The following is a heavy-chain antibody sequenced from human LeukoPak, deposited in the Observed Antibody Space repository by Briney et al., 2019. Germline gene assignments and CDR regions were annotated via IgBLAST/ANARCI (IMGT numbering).Heavy chain of an antibody. V-gene: IGHV3-66*01. J-gene: IGHJ4*02. CDR1: GGSISNSRYY. CDR3: ARSQGQHPVGATGY. CDR2: IYSGGST. Sequence: PSETLSLTCTVSGGSISNSRYYWGWIRQPPGKGLEWVSVIYSGGSTYYADSVKGRFTISRDTSKNTLHLQMNSLRAEDTAVYYCARSQGQHPVGATGYWGQGTLVTVSS. D-gene: IGHD1-26*01.